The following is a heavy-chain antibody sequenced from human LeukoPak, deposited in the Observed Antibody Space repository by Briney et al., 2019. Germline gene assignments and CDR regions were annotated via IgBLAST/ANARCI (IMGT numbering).Heavy chain of an antibody. CDR3: ARGQGWDTAMGNDY. CDR2: INPNSGGT. CDR1: GYTFTGYY. V-gene: IGHV1-2*02. J-gene: IGHJ4*02. Sequence: ASVKVSCKASGYTFTGYYMHWVRQAPGQGLEWMGWINPNSGGTNYAQKFQGRVTMTRDTSISTAYMELSRLRSDDTAVYYCARGQGWDTAMGNDYWGQGTLVTVSS. D-gene: IGHD5-18*01.